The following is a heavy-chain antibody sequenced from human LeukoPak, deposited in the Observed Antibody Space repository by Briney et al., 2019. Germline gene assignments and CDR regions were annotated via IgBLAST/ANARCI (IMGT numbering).Heavy chain of an antibody. J-gene: IGHJ4*02. CDR1: GGSISGSSYY. D-gene: IGHD2-2*01. V-gene: IGHV4-39*01. Sequence: PSETLSLTCTVSGGSISGSSYYWGWIRQPPGQGLEWIGSIHYTGSTYYKPSLKSRVTISVDTSKNQFSLKLTSVTAADTAVYYCARPPGFSTSFWDWGQGTLVTVTP. CDR2: IHYTGST. CDR3: ARPPGFSTSFWD.